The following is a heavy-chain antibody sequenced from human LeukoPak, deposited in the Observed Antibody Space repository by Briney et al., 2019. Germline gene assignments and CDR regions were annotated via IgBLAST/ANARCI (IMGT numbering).Heavy chain of an antibody. V-gene: IGHV3-15*01. Sequence: GGSLRLSCAASGFTFSNACMSWVRQAPGQGLEWIGRIKSKTDGETTEYAAPVKGRFTISRDDSKNTLYLQMNSLKTEDTAVYYCTTLRLALAYGVDVWGQGTTVTVSS. CDR1: GFTFSNAC. CDR2: IKSKTDGETT. D-gene: IGHD5/OR15-5a*01. J-gene: IGHJ6*02. CDR3: TTLRLALAYGVDV.